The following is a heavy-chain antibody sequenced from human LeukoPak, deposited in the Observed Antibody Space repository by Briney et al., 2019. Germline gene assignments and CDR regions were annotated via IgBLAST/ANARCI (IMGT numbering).Heavy chain of an antibody. CDR1: GFTFGDYA. CDR3: TRAYVVPAAIGFDY. Sequence: PGGSLRLSCTASGFTFGDYAMSWVRQAPGKGLEWVGFIRSKAYGGTTEYAASVKGRFTISRDDSKSIAYLQMNSLKTEDTAVYYCTRAYVVPAAIGFDYWGQGTLVTVSS. CDR2: IRSKAYGGTT. D-gene: IGHD2-2*02. J-gene: IGHJ4*02. V-gene: IGHV3-49*04.